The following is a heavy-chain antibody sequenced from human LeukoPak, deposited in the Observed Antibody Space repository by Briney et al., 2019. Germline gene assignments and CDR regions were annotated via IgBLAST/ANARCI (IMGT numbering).Heavy chain of an antibody. J-gene: IGHJ4*02. CDR3: AKMVVRGVIGGIDY. CDR1: GFTFSSSG. V-gene: IGHV3-30*18. Sequence: GGSLRLSCAASGFTFSSSGMNWVRQAPGKGLEWVAVISLDGSNQYYADSVRGRFTISRDNSKNTLYLHMNTLRTEDTAVYFCAKMVVRGVIGGIDYWGQGTLVTVSS. CDR2: ISLDGSNQ. D-gene: IGHD3-10*01.